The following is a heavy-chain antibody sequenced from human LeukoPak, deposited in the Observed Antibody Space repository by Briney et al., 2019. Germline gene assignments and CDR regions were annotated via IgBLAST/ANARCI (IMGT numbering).Heavy chain of an antibody. Sequence: ASVKVSCKASGGTFSSYAISWVRQAPGQGLEWMGWISAYNGNTNYAQKLQGRVTMTTDTSTSTAYMELRSLRSDDTAVYYCARGYHDYVWGSYRFEYWGQGTLVTVSS. CDR3: ARGYHDYVWGSYRFEY. V-gene: IGHV1-18*01. CDR2: ISAYNGNT. J-gene: IGHJ4*02. D-gene: IGHD3-16*02. CDR1: GGTFSSYA.